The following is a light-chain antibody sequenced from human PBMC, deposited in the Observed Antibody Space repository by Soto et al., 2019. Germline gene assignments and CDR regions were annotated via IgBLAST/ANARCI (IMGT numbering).Light chain of an antibody. CDR2: GAS. CDR1: QIVGGDT. V-gene: IGKV3-20*01. Sequence: EIVLTQSPGTLSLSPGERATLSCRASQIVGGDTLAWLQQRPGQAPRLVIYGASNRAAGIPARFSGSGSGTDFTLTVSRLEPEEFAMYYCQQYHWAPDTFGQGTRLE. CDR3: QQYHWAPDT. J-gene: IGKJ5*01.